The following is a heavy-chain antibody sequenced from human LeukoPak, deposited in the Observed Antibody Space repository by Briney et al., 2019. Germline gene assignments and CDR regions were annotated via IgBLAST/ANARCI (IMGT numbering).Heavy chain of an antibody. CDR2: IWYDGSNK. CDR3: AREGRGAAGTYYYYYGMDV. J-gene: IGHJ6*02. V-gene: IGHV3-33*01. D-gene: IGHD6-13*01. CDR1: GLTFSSYG. Sequence: PGRSLRLSCAASGLTFSSYGMHWVRQAPGKGLEWVAVIWYDGSNKYYADSVKGRFTISRDNSKNTLYLQMNSLRAEDTAVYYCAREGRGAAGTYYYYYGMDVWGQGTTVTVSS.